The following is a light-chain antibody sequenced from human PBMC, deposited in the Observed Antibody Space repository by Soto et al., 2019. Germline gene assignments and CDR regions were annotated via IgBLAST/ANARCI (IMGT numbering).Light chain of an antibody. CDR2: EVN. V-gene: IGLV2-8*01. Sequence: QSVLTQPPSASGSPGQSVTISCTGTSSDVGGYNYVSWYQQHPGKAPRLMIYEVNKRPSGVPYRFSGSKSGNTAPLTVSGLQADDEAVYYCSSYACNNPLVFGGGTMVTVL. CDR1: SSDVGGYNY. CDR3: SSYACNNPLV. J-gene: IGLJ2*01.